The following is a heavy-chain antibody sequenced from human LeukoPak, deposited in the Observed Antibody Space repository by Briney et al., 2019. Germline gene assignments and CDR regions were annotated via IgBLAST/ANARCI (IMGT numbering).Heavy chain of an antibody. Sequence: TGGSLRLPCAASGFTFSSYGMNWVRQAPGKGLEWVSYISSSGSAIYYTDSVKGRFTISRDNAKNSLYLQMNSLRAEDTAVYYCARDGSGWFDYWGQGTLVTVSS. CDR1: GFTFSSYG. CDR3: ARDGSGWFDY. J-gene: IGHJ4*02. CDR2: ISSSGSAI. D-gene: IGHD6-19*01. V-gene: IGHV3-48*03.